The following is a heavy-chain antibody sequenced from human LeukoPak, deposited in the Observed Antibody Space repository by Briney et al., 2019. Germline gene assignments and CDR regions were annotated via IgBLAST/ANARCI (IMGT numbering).Heavy chain of an antibody. D-gene: IGHD6-19*01. J-gene: IGHJ6*02. Sequence: GASVKVSCKASGGTFSSYAICWVRQAPGQGLEWMGGIIPIFGTANYAQKFQGRVTITADESTSTAYMELSSLRSEDTAVYYCARNAIAVAAYYGMDVWGQGTTVTVSS. CDR1: GGTFSSYA. CDR3: ARNAIAVAAYYGMDV. V-gene: IGHV1-69*01. CDR2: IIPIFGTA.